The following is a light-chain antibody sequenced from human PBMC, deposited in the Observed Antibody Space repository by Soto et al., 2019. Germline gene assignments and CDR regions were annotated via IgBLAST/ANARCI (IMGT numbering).Light chain of an antibody. CDR2: WAS. J-gene: IGKJ1*01. CDR3: QQYYRTPPT. V-gene: IGKV4-1*01. Sequence: DIVMTQSPDSLAVSLGERATINCKSSQSVLYSPNNKNSLAWYQQKPGQPPKLFIYWASIRESGVPDRFSGSVSGTDFTLTISRLQAEDVAVYYCQQYYRTPPTFGQGTKVEIK. CDR1: QSVLYSPNNKNS.